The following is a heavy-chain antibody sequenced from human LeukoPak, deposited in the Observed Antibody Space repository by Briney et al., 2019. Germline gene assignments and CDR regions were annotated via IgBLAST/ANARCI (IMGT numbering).Heavy chain of an antibody. CDR1: GGSISSGGYY. CDR3: ASYYDILTGYYYYFDY. V-gene: IGHV4-31*03. D-gene: IGHD3-9*01. CDR2: IYYSGST. J-gene: IGHJ4*02. Sequence: PSETLSLTCTVSGGSISSGGYYWSWIRQHPGKGLEWIGYIYYSGSTYYNPSLKSRVTISVDTSKNQFSLKLSSVTAADTAVYYCASYYDILTGYYYYFDYWGQGTLVAVSS.